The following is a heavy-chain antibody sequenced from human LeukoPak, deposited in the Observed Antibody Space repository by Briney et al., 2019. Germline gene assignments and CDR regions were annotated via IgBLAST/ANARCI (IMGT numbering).Heavy chain of an antibody. CDR2: ICGSGGST. CDR1: GFTFSSYA. V-gene: IGHV3-23*01. CDR3: AKRGLWCSSTSCPLNFQH. D-gene: IGHD2-2*01. Sequence: GGSLRLSCAASGFTFSSYAMCWVRQAPGKGLEWVSAICGSGGSTYYADSVKGRFTISRDNSKNTLYLQMNSLRAEDTAVYYCAKRGLWCSSTSCPLNFQHWGQGTLVTVSS. J-gene: IGHJ1*01.